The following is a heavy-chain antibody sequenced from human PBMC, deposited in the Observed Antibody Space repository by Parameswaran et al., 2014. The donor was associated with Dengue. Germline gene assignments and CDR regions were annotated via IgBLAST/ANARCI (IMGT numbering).Heavy chain of an antibody. CDR2: IIPVFSTA. CDR3: ARRNYHSSGYFHFDS. D-gene: IGHD3-22*01. J-gene: IGHJ4*02. V-gene: IGHV1-69*06. Sequence: SWVRQAPGQGLEWMGGIIPVFSTANYAQKFQGRVTITADKSTSTAYMELSSLRSEDTALYYCARRNYHSSGYFHFDSWGQGTLVTVSS.